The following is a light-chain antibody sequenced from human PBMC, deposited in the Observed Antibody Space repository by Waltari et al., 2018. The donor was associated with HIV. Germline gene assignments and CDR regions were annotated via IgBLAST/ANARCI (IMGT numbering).Light chain of an antibody. V-gene: IGLV1-40*01. CDR2: DDT. J-gene: IGLJ2*01. CDR3: QSFDTGLGVV. CDR1: SSNIGAGYD. Sequence: QAVLTQPPSVSGAPGQRVTISCTGSSSNIGAGYDVHWYQQVPGTAPRLLIYDDTNRPSGVPDRFSGSNSGTSASLAITGLQAEDEADYYCQSFDTGLGVVFGGGTKVTVL.